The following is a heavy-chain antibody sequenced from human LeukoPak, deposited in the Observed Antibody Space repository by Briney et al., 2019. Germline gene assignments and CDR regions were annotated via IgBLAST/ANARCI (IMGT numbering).Heavy chain of an antibody. CDR1: GFTFSSYS. Sequence: GGSLRLSCAASGFTFSSYSLNWVRQAPGKGLEWVSSISTSSSYIYYADSVKGRFTISRDNARNSLYLQMNSPRAEDTAVYYCARDKYGSGSYYPSFDYWGQGTLVTVSS. D-gene: IGHD3-10*01. J-gene: IGHJ4*02. CDR3: ARDKYGSGSYYPSFDY. V-gene: IGHV3-21*01. CDR2: ISTSSSYI.